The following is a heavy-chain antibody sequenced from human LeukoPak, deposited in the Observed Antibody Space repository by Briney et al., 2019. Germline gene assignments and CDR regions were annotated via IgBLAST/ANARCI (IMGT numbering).Heavy chain of an antibody. Sequence: ASVKVSCKASGYTFTSYDINWVRQATGQGLEWMGWMNPNSGNTSYAQKFQGRVTMTRNTSISTAYMELSSLRSEDTAVYYCASWPIVAGNGGYWGQGTLVTVSS. CDR2: MNPNSGNT. CDR1: GYTFTSYD. V-gene: IGHV1-8*01. CDR3: ASWPIVAGNGGY. D-gene: IGHD6-19*01. J-gene: IGHJ4*02.